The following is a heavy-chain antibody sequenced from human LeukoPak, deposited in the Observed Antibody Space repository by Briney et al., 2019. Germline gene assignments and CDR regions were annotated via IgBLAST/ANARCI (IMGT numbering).Heavy chain of an antibody. J-gene: IGHJ4*02. CDR2: ISTSSDYI. V-gene: IGHV3-21*01. CDR1: GFTFSSYA. D-gene: IGHD4-23*01. CDR3: ARGATVRTPPVDY. Sequence: GRSLRLSCAASGFTFSSYAMHWVRQAPGKGLEWVSSISTSSDYIYYADSVKGRFTISRDNARNSLYLQMNSLRAEDTAVYYCARGATVRTPPVDYWGQGTLVTVSS.